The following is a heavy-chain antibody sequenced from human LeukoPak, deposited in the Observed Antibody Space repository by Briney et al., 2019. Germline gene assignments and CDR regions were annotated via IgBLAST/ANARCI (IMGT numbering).Heavy chain of an antibody. CDR2: IYSGST. J-gene: IGHJ6*03. Sequence: SETLSLTCTVSGGSISGYYWSWIRQPPGKALEWIGYIYSGSTDYNPSLKSRVTISMDTSKNQFSLNLSSLTAADTAVYYCASCRDGYYYYYMDVWGKGTTVTVSS. V-gene: IGHV4-59*01. CDR3: ASCRDGYYYYYMDV. CDR1: GGSISGYY. D-gene: IGHD5-24*01.